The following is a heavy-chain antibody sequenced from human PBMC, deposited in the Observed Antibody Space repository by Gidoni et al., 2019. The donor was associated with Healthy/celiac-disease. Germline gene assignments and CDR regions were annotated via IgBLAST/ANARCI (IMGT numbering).Heavy chain of an antibody. CDR3: ASLMPRYWYFDL. D-gene: IGHD2-2*01. Sequence: QVQLQESGPGLVKPSETLSLTCTVSGGSISSYYWSWIRQPPGKGLEWIGYIYYSGSTNYNPSLKSRVTISVDTSKNQFSLKLSSVTAADTAVYYCASLMPRYWYFDLWGRGTLVTVSS. CDR2: IYYSGST. J-gene: IGHJ2*01. CDR1: GGSISSYY. V-gene: IGHV4-59*08.